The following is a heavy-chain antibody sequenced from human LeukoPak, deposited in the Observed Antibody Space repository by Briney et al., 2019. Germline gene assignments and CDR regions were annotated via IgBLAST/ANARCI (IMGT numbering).Heavy chain of an antibody. J-gene: IGHJ4*02. CDR3: AKHPKRYSSSWSPTGY. D-gene: IGHD6-13*01. Sequence: GGSLRLSCAASGFTFSRYAMSWVRQAPGKGLGWVSSISGSGGITYHADSLKGRFTISRDNSKNTLYLQMNSLRAEDTAVYYCAKHPKRYSSSWSPTGYWGQGTLVTVSS. CDR1: GFTFSRYA. V-gene: IGHV3-23*01. CDR2: ISGSGGIT.